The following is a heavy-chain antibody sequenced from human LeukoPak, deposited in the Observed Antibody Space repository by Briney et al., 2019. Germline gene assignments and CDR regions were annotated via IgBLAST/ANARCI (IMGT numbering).Heavy chain of an antibody. CDR3: ARGDVRENWFDP. CDR1: GYTFTSYD. D-gene: IGHD3-3*01. J-gene: IGHJ5*02. Sequence: ASVKVSCKASGYTFTSYDINWVRQATGQGREWMGWMNPNSGNTGYAQKFQGRVTMTRNASISTAYMELSSLRSEDTAVYYCARGDVRENWFDPWGQGTLVTVSS. V-gene: IGHV1-8*01. CDR2: MNPNSGNT.